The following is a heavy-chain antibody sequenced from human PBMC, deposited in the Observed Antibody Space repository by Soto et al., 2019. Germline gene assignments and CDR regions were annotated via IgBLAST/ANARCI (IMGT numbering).Heavy chain of an antibody. CDR1: GYTFTSYG. V-gene: IGHV1-18*01. Sequence: QVQLVQSGAEVKKPGASVKVSCKASGYTFTSYGISWVRQAPGQGLEWMGWISAYNGNTNYAQKLQGRVTMITDTSTSTAYMELRSLGSDDTAVYYYAIDVPYYYDSLPYYYGMDVWGQGTTVTVSS. CDR2: ISAYNGNT. J-gene: IGHJ6*02. D-gene: IGHD3-22*01. CDR3: AIDVPYYYDSLPYYYGMDV.